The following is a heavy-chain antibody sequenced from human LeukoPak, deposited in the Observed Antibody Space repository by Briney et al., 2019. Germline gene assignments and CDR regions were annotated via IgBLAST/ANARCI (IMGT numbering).Heavy chain of an antibody. V-gene: IGHV4-61*10. CDR3: ARARRNQLGAFDI. D-gene: IGHD1-14*01. CDR1: GASISSSKYY. CDR2: IYYSGST. Sequence: SETLSLTCTVSGASISSSKYYWNWIRQPAGKGLEWIGYIYYSGSTNYNPSLKSRVTISVDTSKNQFSLKLSSVTAADTAVYYCARARRNQLGAFDIWGQGTMVTVSS. J-gene: IGHJ3*02.